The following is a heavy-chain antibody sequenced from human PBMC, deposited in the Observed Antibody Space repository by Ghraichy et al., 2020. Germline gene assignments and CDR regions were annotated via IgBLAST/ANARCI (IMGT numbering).Heavy chain of an antibody. D-gene: IGHD3-22*01. V-gene: IGHV3-21*01. J-gene: IGHJ5*02. CDR1: GFTFSSYS. CDR3: ADYDSSGA. Sequence: GESLNISCAASGFTFSSYSMNWVRQAPGKGLEWVSSISSSSSYIYYADSVKGRFTISRDNAKNSLYLQMNSLRAEDTAVYYCADYDSSGAWGQGTLVTVSS. CDR2: ISSSSSYI.